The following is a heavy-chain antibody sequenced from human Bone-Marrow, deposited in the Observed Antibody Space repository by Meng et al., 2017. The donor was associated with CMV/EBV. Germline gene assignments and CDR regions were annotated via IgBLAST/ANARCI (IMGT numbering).Heavy chain of an antibody. J-gene: IGHJ6*02. CDR3: AKDWSSPQFLEWLVPFYGMDV. V-gene: IGHV3-30-3*01. D-gene: IGHD3-3*01. Sequence: GESLKISCAASGFTFSSYAMHWVRQAPGKGLEWVAVISYDGSNKYYADSVKGRFTISRDNSKNTLYLQMNSLRAEDTAVYYCAKDWSSPQFLEWLVPFYGMDVWGQGTTVTVSS. CDR2: ISYDGSNK. CDR1: GFTFSSYA.